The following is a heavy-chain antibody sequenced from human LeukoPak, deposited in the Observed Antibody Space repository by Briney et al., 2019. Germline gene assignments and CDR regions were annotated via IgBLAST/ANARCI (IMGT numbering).Heavy chain of an antibody. CDR2: IYQSGST. J-gene: IGHJ6*03. V-gene: IGHV4-38-2*01. CDR3: ARHVPGSSGYYWVYYYYMDV. CDR1: GYSISSGYY. D-gene: IGHD3-22*01. Sequence: KPSETLSLTCAVSGYSISSGYYWGWTRQPPGKGLEWIGFIYQSGSTYYNPSLKSRGTISQDTYNNQSSQKLSYMTAADTAVYYCARHVPGSSGYYWVYYYYMDVWGKGTTVTVSS.